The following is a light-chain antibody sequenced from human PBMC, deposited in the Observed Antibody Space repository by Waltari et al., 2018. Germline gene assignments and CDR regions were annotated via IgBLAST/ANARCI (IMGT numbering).Light chain of an antibody. CDR1: SSNIGSNT. Sequence: QSVLTQPPSASGTPGQRVPISCSGSSSNIGSNTVPWYQQLPGTAPKLLIYTNYQRPSGVPDRFSGSKSGTSASLAISGLQSEDEADYYCGAWDDSLNGGVFGGGTKLTVL. J-gene: IGLJ3*02. CDR3: GAWDDSLNGGV. V-gene: IGLV1-44*01. CDR2: TNY.